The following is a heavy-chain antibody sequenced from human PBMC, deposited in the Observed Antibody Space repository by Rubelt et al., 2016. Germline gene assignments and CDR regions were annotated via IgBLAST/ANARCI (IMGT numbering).Heavy chain of an antibody. D-gene: IGHD3/OR15-3a*01. J-gene: IGHJ4*02. V-gene: IGHV3-30*18. CDR1: GFMFNYYA. CDR2: VSSDESKT. CDR3: AKGLSPGSWYVDD. Sequence: QVQLVESGGGVVQPGRSLRLSCAASGFMFNYYAMHWVRQAPGKGLEWVAFVSSDESKTQYADSVRSRFTISRDNSRNILYLQMNRGTEGDAGIYYCAKGLSPGSWYVDDWGQGTLVTVSS.